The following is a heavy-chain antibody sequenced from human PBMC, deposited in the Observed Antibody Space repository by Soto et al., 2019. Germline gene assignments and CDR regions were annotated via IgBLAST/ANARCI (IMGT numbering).Heavy chain of an antibody. V-gene: IGHV1-69*02. CDR1: GGTFSSYT. Sequence: SVKVSCKASGGTFSSYTISCVRQAPGQGLEWMGRIIPIFGIANYAQKFQGRVTITADKSTSTAYMELSSLRSEDTAVYYCALVVVPAAYVYWGQGTLVTVSS. D-gene: IGHD2-2*01. CDR3: ALVVVPAAYVY. CDR2: IIPIFGIA. J-gene: IGHJ4*02.